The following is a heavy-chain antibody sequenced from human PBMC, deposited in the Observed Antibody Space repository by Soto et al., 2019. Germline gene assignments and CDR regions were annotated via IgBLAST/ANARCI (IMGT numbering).Heavy chain of an antibody. Sequence: QVQLVQSGAEVKKPGASVKVSCKTSGYTFTGYYIHWIRQAPGQGLEWMGWINPNSGDSNYSQEFQGRVTMTSDTSITTAYMQLTRLTSQDTAVYCCARREQWLENFDFWGQGTLVTVSS. CDR2: INPNSGDS. CDR1: GYTFTGYY. J-gene: IGHJ4*02. V-gene: IGHV1-2*02. CDR3: ARREQWLENFDF. D-gene: IGHD6-19*01.